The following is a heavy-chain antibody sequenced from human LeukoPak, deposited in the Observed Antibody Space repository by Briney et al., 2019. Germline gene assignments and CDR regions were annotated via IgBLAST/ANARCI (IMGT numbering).Heavy chain of an antibody. Sequence: SETLSLTCTVSGYSISSGYYWGWIRQPPGKGLEWIGYIYYSGSTNYNPSLKSRVTISVDTSKNQFSLKLSSVTAADTAVYYCARGILITMKRRAFDIWGQGTMVTVSS. CDR3: ARGILITMKRRAFDI. J-gene: IGHJ3*02. D-gene: IGHD3-22*01. CDR1: GYSISSGYY. CDR2: IYYSGST. V-gene: IGHV4-61*01.